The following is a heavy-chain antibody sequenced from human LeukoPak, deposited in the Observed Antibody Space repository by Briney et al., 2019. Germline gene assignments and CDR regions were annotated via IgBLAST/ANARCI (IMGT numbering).Heavy chain of an antibody. Sequence: SVKVSCKASGGTFITYAINWVRRAPGQGLEWMGGIIPMYGTTNYAQKFQGRVTIIADESTSTAYMELSSLTSEDTAVYYCARGLAPPGVINLNWFDSWGQGTLVTVSS. D-gene: IGHD3-16*02. CDR3: ARGLAPPGVINLNWFDS. CDR1: GGTFITYA. CDR2: IIPMYGTT. J-gene: IGHJ5*01. V-gene: IGHV1-69*13.